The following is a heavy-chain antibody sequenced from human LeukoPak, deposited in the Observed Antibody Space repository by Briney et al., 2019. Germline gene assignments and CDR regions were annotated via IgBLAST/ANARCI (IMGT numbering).Heavy chain of an antibody. V-gene: IGHV4-59*01. CDR1: GGSISSYY. D-gene: IGHD1-26*01. CDR2: IYCSGST. CDR3: ARSFLGDWYFDL. Sequence: SETLSLTCTVSGGSISSYYWSWIRQPPGMGLEWIGCIYCSGSTNYNPSLKSRVTISVDTSKDQFSLRLTSVTAADTAVYYCARSFLGDWYFDLWGRGTLVTVSS. J-gene: IGHJ2*01.